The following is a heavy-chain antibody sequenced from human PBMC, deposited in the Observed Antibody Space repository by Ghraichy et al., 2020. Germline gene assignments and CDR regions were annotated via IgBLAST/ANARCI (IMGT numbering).Heavy chain of an antibody. CDR2: IYYSGST. V-gene: IGHV4-31*02. J-gene: IGHJ4*02. CDR1: GGSISSGGYY. D-gene: IGHD6-13*01. Sequence: SQTLSLTCTVSGGSISSGGYYWSWIRQHPGKGLEWIGYIYYSGSTYYNPSLKSRVTISVDTSKNQFSLKLSSVTAADTAVYYYARRSFLPAAGVDYWGQGTLVTVSS. CDR3: ARRSFLPAAGVDY.